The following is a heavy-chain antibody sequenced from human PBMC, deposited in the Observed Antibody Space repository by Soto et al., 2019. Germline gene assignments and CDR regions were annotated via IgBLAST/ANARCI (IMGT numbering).Heavy chain of an antibody. V-gene: IGHV4-39*01. J-gene: IGHJ6*02. CDR2: IYYSGSN. D-gene: IGHD3-10*01. CDR3: ARQGFGPLHGLVDV. CDR1: GGSISSSSYY. Sequence: SETLSLTCTVSGGSISSSSYYWGWIRQPPGKGLEWIGSIYYSGSNYYNPSLKSRVTISVDTSKKQIYLKLSSVTAADTAVYYCARQGFGPLHGLVDVWGQGTTVT.